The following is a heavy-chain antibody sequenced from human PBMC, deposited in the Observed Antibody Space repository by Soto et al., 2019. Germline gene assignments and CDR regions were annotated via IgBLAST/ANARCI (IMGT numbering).Heavy chain of an antibody. CDR3: ARDLWGYCGTDCYPLDV. CDR2: MYNTGST. CDR1: GGSISGHY. Sequence: SQILSLTCTVSGGSISGHYWRWIRQPPGKGLEWIGYMYNTGSTVYNPSFKSRVTISVDTSKNQFSLKLNSVTAADTAVYYCARDLWGYCGTDCYPLDVWGQGTTVTVSS. V-gene: IGHV4-59*11. J-gene: IGHJ6*02. D-gene: IGHD2-21*02.